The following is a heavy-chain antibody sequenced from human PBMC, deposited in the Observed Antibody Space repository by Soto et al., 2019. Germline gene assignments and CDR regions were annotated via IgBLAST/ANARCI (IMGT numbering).Heavy chain of an antibody. D-gene: IGHD4-17*01. J-gene: IGHJ2*01. CDR1: GGSISGDNY. Sequence: PSETLSLTCTVSGGSISGDNYWSWIRQPPGKGLEWIGYIDYSGSSYYNPSLKSRVTISVDTSKNQFSLKLSSVTAAETAVYYCASTTVTRFWYFVLWGRGSLVTGSS. CDR2: IDYSGSS. CDR3: ASTTVTRFWYFVL. V-gene: IGHV4-30-4*01.